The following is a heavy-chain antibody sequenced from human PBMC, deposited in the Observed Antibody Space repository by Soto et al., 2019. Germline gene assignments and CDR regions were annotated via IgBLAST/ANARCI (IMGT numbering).Heavy chain of an antibody. Sequence: GGSLRLSCAASGFTFSSYGMHWVRQAPGKGLEWVAVISYDGSNKYYADSVKGRFTISRDNSKNTLYPQMNSLRAEDTAVYYCAKAGRFLEWFTTVDAFDIWGQGTMVTVSS. CDR1: GFTFSSYG. V-gene: IGHV3-30*18. CDR2: ISYDGSNK. CDR3: AKAGRFLEWFTTVDAFDI. D-gene: IGHD3-3*01. J-gene: IGHJ3*02.